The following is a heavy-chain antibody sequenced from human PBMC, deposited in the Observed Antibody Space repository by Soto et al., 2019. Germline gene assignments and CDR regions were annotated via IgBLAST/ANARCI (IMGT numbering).Heavy chain of an antibody. CDR1: GFTFSNYA. CDR3: AKERDNGADRYYFDS. Sequence: EVQLLESGGILVHPGGSLRLSCAASGFTFSNYAMTWVRQAPGKGLEWVSAISGSGDSIYYADSVKGRFTISRDQSKNPLYLQMHRLRAEDTAVYFCAKERDNGADRYYFDSWGQGTLVTVSS. D-gene: IGHD2-8*01. J-gene: IGHJ4*02. V-gene: IGHV3-23*01. CDR2: ISGSGDSI.